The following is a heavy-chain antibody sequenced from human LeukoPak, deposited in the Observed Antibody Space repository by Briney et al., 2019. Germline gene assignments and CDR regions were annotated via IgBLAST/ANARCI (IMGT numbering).Heavy chain of an antibody. CDR3: ARAMVAYFFDY. V-gene: IGHV3-30*04. CDR2: ISYDGSNK. J-gene: IGHJ4*02. CDR1: GFTFSSYA. Sequence: GGSLRLSCAASGFTFSSYATHWARQAPGKGLEWVAVISYDGSNKYYADSVKGRFTISRDNSKNTLYLQMNSLRAEDTAVYYCARAMVAYFFDYWGQGTLVTVSS. D-gene: IGHD2-15*01.